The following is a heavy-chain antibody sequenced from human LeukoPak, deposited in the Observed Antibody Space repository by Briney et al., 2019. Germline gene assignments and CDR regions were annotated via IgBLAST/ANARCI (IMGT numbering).Heavy chain of an antibody. CDR2: IYSNDDK. Sequence: SGPTLVNPTQTLTLTCTFSGFSLNTNAVAVGWVRQPPGQALEWLTFIYSNDDKRYSPPLASRLTITKDTSKNQVVLTMTDMDYVDTATYYCVHRTMVTSVDHWGQGTLVTVSS. CDR3: VHRTMVTSVDH. D-gene: IGHD4-17*01. V-gene: IGHV2-5*01. CDR1: GFSLNTNAVA. J-gene: IGHJ4*02.